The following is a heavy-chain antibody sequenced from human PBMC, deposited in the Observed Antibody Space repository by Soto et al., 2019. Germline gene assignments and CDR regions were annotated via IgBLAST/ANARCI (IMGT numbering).Heavy chain of an antibody. CDR3: ANSRASVTSSLRHFDC. CDR1: GFTFSDYA. V-gene: IGHV3-23*01. J-gene: IGHJ4*02. D-gene: IGHD4-17*01. CDR2: ITTSGGST. Sequence: GGSLRLSCAASGFTFSDYAMSWVRQAPGKGLEWISTITTSGGSTYYADSVKGRFTISRDNSKNTLYLQMISLSADDTALYYCANSRASVTSSLRHFDCWGQGTLVTVSS.